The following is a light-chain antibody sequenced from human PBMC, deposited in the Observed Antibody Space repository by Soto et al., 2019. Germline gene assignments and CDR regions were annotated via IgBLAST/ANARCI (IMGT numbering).Light chain of an antibody. V-gene: IGKV3-11*01. CDR2: DTS. J-gene: IGKJ4*01. CDR3: QQRGKWPIS. CDR1: QSVGSY. Sequence: EIVLTQSPATLSLSPGERASLSCRASQSVGSYLAWYQQKPGKAPRLLIYDTSYRATGIPDRFSGSWSGTDFTLTIRRLALEDISVYYCQQRGKWPISFGGGTKVEIK.